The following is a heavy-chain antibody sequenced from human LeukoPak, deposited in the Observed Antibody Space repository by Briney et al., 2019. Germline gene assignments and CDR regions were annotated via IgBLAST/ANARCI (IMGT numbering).Heavy chain of an antibody. CDR1: GFTFSSYS. CDR2: ISSSSSYM. V-gene: IGHV3-21*01. Sequence: SGGSLRLSCAASGFTFSSYSMNWVRQAPGKGLEWVSSISSSSSYMYYADSVKGRFTISRDNAKNSLYLQMDSLRAEDTAVYYCARDSRRRDGDKDFDYWGQATRVTVSS. CDR3: ARDSRRRDGDKDFDY. J-gene: IGHJ4*02. D-gene: IGHD5-24*01.